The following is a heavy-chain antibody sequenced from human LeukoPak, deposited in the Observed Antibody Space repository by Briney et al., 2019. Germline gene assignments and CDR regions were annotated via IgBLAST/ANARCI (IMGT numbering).Heavy chain of an antibody. V-gene: IGHV1-2*02. Sequence: ASVKVSCKTSGYTFTGYFIHWVRQAPGLGLEWMGWINPSTGGTNYAQMFQGRVTMTRGTSISTAYIELSSLISDDTAVYYCARDQSFYDAGDQRFDYWGQGTLVTVSS. D-gene: IGHD2/OR15-2a*01. CDR2: INPSTGGT. J-gene: IGHJ4*02. CDR3: ARDQSFYDAGDQRFDY. CDR1: GYTFTGYF.